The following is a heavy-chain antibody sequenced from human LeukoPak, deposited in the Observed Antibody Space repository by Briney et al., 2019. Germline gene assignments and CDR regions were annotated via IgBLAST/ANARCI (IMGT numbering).Heavy chain of an antibody. J-gene: IGHJ3*02. CDR3: ARVAQGYCSSTSGYIAAFDI. V-gene: IGHV4-39*07. CDR2: NYYTEST. CDR1: GGSISSSSYY. D-gene: IGHD2-2*02. Sequence: PSETLSLNCIVSGGSISSSSYYWGCIRQPPGKGLEWIGSNYYTESTNYTPTLKSRVTISVDTSMHQYSLKLSAVTAADTAVYDCARVAQGYCSSTSGYIAAFDIWGQGTMVTVSS.